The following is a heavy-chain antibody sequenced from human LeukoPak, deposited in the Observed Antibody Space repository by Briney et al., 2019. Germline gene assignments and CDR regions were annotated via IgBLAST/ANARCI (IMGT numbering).Heavy chain of an antibody. Sequence: GASVKVSCKVSGYTLTELSMHWVRQAPGKGLEWMGGFGPEDGETIYAQKFQGRVTMTEDTSTDTAYMELSSLRSEDTAVYYCATSYYGSGSSNWFDPWGQGTLVTVSS. D-gene: IGHD3-10*01. J-gene: IGHJ5*02. CDR1: GYTLTELS. V-gene: IGHV1-24*01. CDR2: FGPEDGET. CDR3: ATSYYGSGSSNWFDP.